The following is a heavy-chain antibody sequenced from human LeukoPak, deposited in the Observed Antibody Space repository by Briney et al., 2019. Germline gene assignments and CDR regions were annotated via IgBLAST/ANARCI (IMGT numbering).Heavy chain of an antibody. CDR1: GFTFSSNG. Sequence: PGGSLRLSCAASGFTFSSNGMYWVRQAPGKGLEWVAVIWYDGSNINYVDSVKGRFTISRDNPKSTLYLQMNSLRVEDTAMYYCGRGGLNPRTAGLRHWGKGTLVTVSS. D-gene: IGHD1-14*01. CDR3: GRGGLNPRTAGLRH. V-gene: IGHV3-33*01. J-gene: IGHJ1*01. CDR2: IWYDGSNI.